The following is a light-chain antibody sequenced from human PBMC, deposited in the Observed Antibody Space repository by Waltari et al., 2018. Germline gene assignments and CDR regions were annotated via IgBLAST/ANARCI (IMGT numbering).Light chain of an antibody. CDR3: AAWDDSLSGRV. CDR2: RNN. J-gene: IGLJ3*02. V-gene: IGLV1-47*01. CDR1: RSNIGSNY. Sequence: QSVLTQPPSASGTPGQRVTISCSGSRSNIGSNYVYWYQQLPGTAPKLLIYRNNQRPSGVPDRFSGSKSRTSASLAISGLRSEDEADYYCAAWDDSLSGRVFGGGTKVTVL.